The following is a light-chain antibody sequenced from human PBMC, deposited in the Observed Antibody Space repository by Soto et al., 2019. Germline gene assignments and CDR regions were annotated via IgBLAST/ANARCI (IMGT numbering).Light chain of an antibody. V-gene: IGKV3-20*01. CDR3: QQYGNSPPYT. CDR2: GAS. Sequence: EIVLTQSPGTLSLSPGERATLSCRASQSVGSSYLAWHQQKPGQAPRLLIYGASSRATGISDRFSGSGSGTDFTLTISRLEPEDFAVYYCQQYGNSPPYTFGQGTKLEIK. CDR1: QSVGSSY. J-gene: IGKJ2*01.